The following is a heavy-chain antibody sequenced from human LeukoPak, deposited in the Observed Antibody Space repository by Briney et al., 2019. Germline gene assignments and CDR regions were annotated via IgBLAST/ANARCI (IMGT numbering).Heavy chain of an antibody. J-gene: IGHJ4*02. V-gene: IGHV1-24*01. CDR2: FDPEDGET. D-gene: IGHD3-10*01. Sequence: GASVKVSCKVSGYTLTELSMHWVRQAPGKGLEWMGGFDPEDGETIYAQKFQGRVTMTEDTSTDTAYMELSSLRSEDTAVYYCATVAGGGDREYYFDYWGQGTLVTVSS. CDR3: ATVAGGGDREYYFDY. CDR1: GYTLTELS.